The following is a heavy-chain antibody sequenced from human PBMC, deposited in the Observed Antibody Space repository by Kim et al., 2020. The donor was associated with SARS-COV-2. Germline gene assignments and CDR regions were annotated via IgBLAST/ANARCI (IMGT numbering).Heavy chain of an antibody. CDR3: ARKWDYYFLLAV. CDR1: GDSITSRNW. V-gene: IGHV4-4*02. Sequence: SETLSLTCAVSGDSITSRNWWSCVRQTPGKGLEWIGEFYPSGRSNHNPSLESRVTISVDKSNNHFSLRLTSVTAADLAVYYCARKWDYYFLLAVWGTGST. J-gene: IGHJ6*03. D-gene: IGHD1-26*01. CDR2: FYPSGRS.